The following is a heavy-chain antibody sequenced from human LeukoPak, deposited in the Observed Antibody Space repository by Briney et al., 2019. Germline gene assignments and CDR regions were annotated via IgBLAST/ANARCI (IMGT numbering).Heavy chain of an antibody. CDR2: ISYDGSNK. J-gene: IGHJ4*02. CDR1: GFTFSSYA. Sequence: PGRSPRLSCAASGFTFSSYAMHWVRQAPGKGLEWVAVISYDGSNKYYADSVKGRFTISRDNSKNTLYLQMNSLRAEDTAVYYWARDLPAIVIVPAAMRYWGQGTLVTVSS. D-gene: IGHD2-2*01. V-gene: IGHV3-30-3*01. CDR3: ARDLPAIVIVPAAMRY.